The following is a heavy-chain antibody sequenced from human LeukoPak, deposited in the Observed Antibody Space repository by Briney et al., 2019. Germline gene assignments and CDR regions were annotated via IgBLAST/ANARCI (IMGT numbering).Heavy chain of an antibody. CDR1: GGSISSSSYY. Sequence: SETLSLTCTVSGGSISSSSYYWGWIRQPPGEGLEWIGSIYYSGSTYYNPSLKSRVTISVDTSKNQFSLKLSSVTAADTAVYYCATASPYYDILTGYSNYFDYWGQGTLVTVSS. D-gene: IGHD3-9*01. V-gene: IGHV4-39*01. CDR3: ATASPYYDILTGYSNYFDY. J-gene: IGHJ4*02. CDR2: IYYSGST.